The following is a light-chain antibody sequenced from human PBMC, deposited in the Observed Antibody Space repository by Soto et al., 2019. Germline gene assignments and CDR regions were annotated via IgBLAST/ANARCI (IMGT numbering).Light chain of an antibody. CDR1: QSVVSL. V-gene: IGKV3-15*01. Sequence: ELMLTQSPAPLSVSPGAVAPLSCRAKQSVVSLLAWYQQKRGQAPRLLIYRASTRATGVSGRFRGSGSGTDFALTITSLQSEDFGVYYCQQYDTSPLTFGHGTRLEIK. CDR2: RAS. J-gene: IGKJ5*01. CDR3: QQYDTSPLT.